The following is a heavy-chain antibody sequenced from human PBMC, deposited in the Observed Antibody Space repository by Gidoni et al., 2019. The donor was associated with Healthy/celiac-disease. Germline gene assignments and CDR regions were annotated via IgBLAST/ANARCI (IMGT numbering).Heavy chain of an antibody. CDR1: GFTFSSYA. J-gene: IGHJ4*02. V-gene: IGHV3-23*01. Sequence: GSLRLSCAASGFTFSSYAMSWVRQAPGEGLEWVSAISGSGGSTYYADSVKGRFTSTRDNSKNTLYLQMNSLRAEDTAVYYCAKDPWFGEFLFDYWGQGTLVTVSS. CDR3: AKDPWFGEFLFDY. D-gene: IGHD3-10*01. CDR2: ISGSGGST.